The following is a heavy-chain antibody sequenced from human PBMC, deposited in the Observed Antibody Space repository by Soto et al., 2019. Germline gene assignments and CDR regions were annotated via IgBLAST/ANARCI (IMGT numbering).Heavy chain of an antibody. V-gene: IGHV3-30-3*01. J-gene: IGHJ6*02. Sequence: GGSLRLSCAASGFTFSGYAMHWVRQAPGKGLEWVAVISYDGSNKYYADSVKGRFTISRDNSKNTLYLQMNSLRAEDTAVYYCARGAAYIGTGMDVWGQGTTVTVSS. D-gene: IGHD2-15*01. CDR3: ARGAAYIGTGMDV. CDR1: GFTFSGYA. CDR2: ISYDGSNK.